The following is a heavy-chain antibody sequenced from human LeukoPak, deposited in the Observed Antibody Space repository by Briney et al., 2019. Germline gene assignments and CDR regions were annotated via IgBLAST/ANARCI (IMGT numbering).Heavy chain of an antibody. CDR2: ISSNGGST. V-gene: IGHV3-64*01. CDR3: ARTDPYDSSGYYYAYFQH. CDR1: GSTFSNYA. Sequence: GGSLRLSCAASGSTFSNYAMHWVRQAPGKGLEYVSAISSNGGSTYYANSVKGRFTISRDNSKNTLYLQMGSLRAEDMAVYYCARTDPYDSSGYYYAYFQHWGQGTLVTVSS. J-gene: IGHJ1*01. D-gene: IGHD3-22*01.